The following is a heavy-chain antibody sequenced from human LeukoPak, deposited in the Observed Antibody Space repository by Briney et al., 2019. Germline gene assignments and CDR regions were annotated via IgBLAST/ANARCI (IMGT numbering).Heavy chain of an antibody. CDR1: GFTLSSHG. V-gene: IGHV3-33*01. Sequence: GGSLRLPCAASGFTLSSHGLHWVRQAPGKGLEWVAGMWYDGSKEDYADSVKGRFTSSRDMSKNTLNLQMNSLRVEDTAMFYCARDLSFGSLDFRGQGTLVTVSS. CDR3: ARDLSFGSLDF. J-gene: IGHJ4*02. D-gene: IGHD1-26*01. CDR2: MWYDGSKE.